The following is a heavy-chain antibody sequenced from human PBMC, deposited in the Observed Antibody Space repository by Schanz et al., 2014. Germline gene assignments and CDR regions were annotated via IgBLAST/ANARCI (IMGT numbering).Heavy chain of an antibody. J-gene: IGHJ6*03. V-gene: IGHV3-9*02. D-gene: IGHD3-10*01. Sequence: EVQVVESGGGLVQPGGSLRLSFTASGFNSDDYAMHWVRQAPGKGLEWVSNIPWNGAAIGYAGSVRGRFTISRDSAKNSLYLQMNSLRPEDTALYYCAKGSRSGSKVMDVWGKGTTVTVSS. CDR2: IPWNGAAI. CDR3: AKGSRSGSKVMDV. CDR1: GFNSDDYA.